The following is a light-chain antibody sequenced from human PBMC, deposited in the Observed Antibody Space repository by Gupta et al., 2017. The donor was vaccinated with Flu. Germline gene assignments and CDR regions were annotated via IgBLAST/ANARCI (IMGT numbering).Light chain of an antibody. Sequence: DIQMTQSPSSVSASVGDRVTVTCRASQVIYSQLGWYQQKPGKAPKLLIYPASSVESGVPSRFSGSGCETDFTLTINSLQPEDAATYYCQQADSCPITFGGGSKVESK. CDR1: QVIYSQ. J-gene: IGKJ4*01. V-gene: IGKV1-12*01. CDR2: PAS. CDR3: QQADSCPIT.